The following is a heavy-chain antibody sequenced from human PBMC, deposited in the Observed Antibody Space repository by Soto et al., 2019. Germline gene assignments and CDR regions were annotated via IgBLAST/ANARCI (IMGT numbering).Heavy chain of an antibody. D-gene: IGHD3-3*01. CDR2: ISYDGSNK. CDR1: GFTFSSYG. J-gene: IGHJ6*02. CDR3: AKEYRDNDFWSGYYPYCYYGMDV. Sequence: GGSVRLSXAASGFTFSSYGMHWVRQAPGKGLEWVAVISYDGSNKYYADSVKGRFTISRDNSKNTLYLQMNSLRAEDTAVYYCAKEYRDNDFWSGYYPYCYYGMDVWGQGTTVTVSS. V-gene: IGHV3-30*18.